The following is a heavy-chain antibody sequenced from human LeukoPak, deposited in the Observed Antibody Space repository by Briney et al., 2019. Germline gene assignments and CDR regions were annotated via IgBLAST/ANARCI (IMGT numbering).Heavy chain of an antibody. CDR1: GGSISSYY. J-gene: IGHJ4*02. V-gene: IGHV4-59*04. Sequence: SETLSLTCTVSGGSISSYYWSWIRQPAGKGLEWIGYIYYSGSTYYNPSLKSRVTISVDTSKNQFSLKLSSVTAADTAVCYCARQLGYCSSTSCYADKVDYWGQGTLVTVSS. CDR3: ARQLGYCSSTSCYADKVDY. D-gene: IGHD2-2*01. CDR2: IYYSGST.